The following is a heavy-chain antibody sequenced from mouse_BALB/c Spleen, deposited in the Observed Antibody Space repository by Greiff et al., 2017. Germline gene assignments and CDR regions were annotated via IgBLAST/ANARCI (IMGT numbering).Heavy chain of an antibody. CDR2: IDPANGNT. D-gene: IGHD1-2*01. J-gene: IGHJ3*01. CDR1: GFNIKDTY. Sequence: EVQLQQSGAELVKPGASVKLSCTASGFNIKDTYMHWVKQRPEQGLEWIGRIDPANGNTKYDPKFQGKATITADTSSNTAYLQLSSLTSEDTAVYYCARITTATKVFAYWGQGTLVTVSA. V-gene: IGHV14-3*02. CDR3: ARITTATKVFAY.